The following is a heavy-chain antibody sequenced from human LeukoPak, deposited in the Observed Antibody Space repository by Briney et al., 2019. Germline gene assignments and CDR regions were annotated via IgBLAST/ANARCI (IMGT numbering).Heavy chain of an antibody. V-gene: IGHV4-34*01. D-gene: IGHD1-1*01. CDR1: GGSFSGYY. J-gene: IGHJ4*02. CDR2: INHSGST. CDR3: ARHLSGTTMAHYFDF. Sequence: SETLSLTCAVYGGSFSGYYWSWIRQPPGKGLEWIGEINHSGSTNYNPSLKSRVTISVDTSKNQFSLKLYSVTASDAALYYCARHLSGTTMAHYFDFWGQGILVAVSS.